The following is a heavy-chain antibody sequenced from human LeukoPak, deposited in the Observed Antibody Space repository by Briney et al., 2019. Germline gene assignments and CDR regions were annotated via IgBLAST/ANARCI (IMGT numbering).Heavy chain of an antibody. Sequence: VGSLRLSCADSGFTFSNYWMSWARQAPGKGLEWVANIKQDGSEKYYVDSVKGRFTISRDNAKNSLYLQMNSLRPEDTAVYYCAALGGSGWYAYWGQGTLVTVSS. J-gene: IGHJ4*02. CDR3: AALGGSGWYAY. CDR2: IKQDGSEK. D-gene: IGHD6-19*01. V-gene: IGHV3-7*01. CDR1: GFTFSNYW.